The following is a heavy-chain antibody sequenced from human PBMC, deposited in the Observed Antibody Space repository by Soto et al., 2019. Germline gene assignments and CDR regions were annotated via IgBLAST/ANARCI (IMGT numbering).Heavy chain of an antibody. CDR3: AREVVVVPAGPYYYYGMDV. CDR2: ISAYNGNT. D-gene: IGHD2-2*01. J-gene: IGHJ6*02. V-gene: IGHV1-18*01. Sequence: ASVKVSCKASGYTFTSYGISWVRQAPGQGLEWMGWISAYNGNTNYAQKLQGRVTMTTDTSTSTAYMELRSLRSDDTAVYYCAREVVVVPAGPYYYYGMDVWGQGTTVTGSS. CDR1: GYTFTSYG.